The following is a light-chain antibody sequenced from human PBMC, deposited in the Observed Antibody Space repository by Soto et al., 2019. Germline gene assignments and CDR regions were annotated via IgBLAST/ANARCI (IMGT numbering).Light chain of an antibody. V-gene: IGKV3-20*01. CDR2: GAS. J-gene: IGKJ4*01. Sequence: EIVLTQSPGTLSLSPGERATLSCRASQSVAKNFLARYQQKPGQPPRLLIYGASSKASGIPDRFSGSGSGPDFNLTIRRLETEDFAVFYCHQYASPPLTCGGGTKVEI. CDR1: QSVAKNF. CDR3: HQYASPPLT.